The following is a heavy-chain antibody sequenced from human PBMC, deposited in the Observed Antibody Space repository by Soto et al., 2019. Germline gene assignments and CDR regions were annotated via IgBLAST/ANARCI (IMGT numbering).Heavy chain of an antibody. CDR2: INHSGST. CDR1: GGSFSGYY. D-gene: IGHD3-3*01. Sequence: QVQLQQWGAGLLKPSETLSLTCAVYGGSFSGYYWSWIRQPPGKGLEWIGEINHSGSTNYNPSLKSRVTISVDTSKNQFSLKLSSVTAADTAVYYWARGSGYTAYYYYYYMDVWGKGTTVTVSS. CDR3: ARGSGYTAYYYYYYMDV. V-gene: IGHV4-34*01. J-gene: IGHJ6*03.